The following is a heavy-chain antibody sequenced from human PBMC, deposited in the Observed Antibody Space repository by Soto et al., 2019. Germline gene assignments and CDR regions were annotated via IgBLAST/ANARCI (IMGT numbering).Heavy chain of an antibody. J-gene: IGHJ6*02. V-gene: IGHV3-30-3*01. CDR1: GFTFSSYA. D-gene: IGHD2-2*01. CDR3: ARDLQYCSSTSCYFDYGMDV. CDR2: ISYDGSNK. Sequence: PGGSLRLSCAASGFTFSSYAMHWVRQAPGKGLEWVAVISYDGSNKYYADSVKGRFTISRDNSKNTLYLQMNSLRAEDTAVYYCARDLQYCSSTSCYFDYGMDVWGQGTTVTVSS.